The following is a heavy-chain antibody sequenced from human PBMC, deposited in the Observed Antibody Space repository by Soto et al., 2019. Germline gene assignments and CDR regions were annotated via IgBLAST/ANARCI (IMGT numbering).Heavy chain of an antibody. J-gene: IGHJ4*02. V-gene: IGHV1-3*01. CDR2: INAGNGNT. CDR1: GYTFTSYA. CDR3: ARGPGGPDGPGDY. Sequence: GASVTVCCKASGYTFTSYAMHWVRQAPGQRLEWMGWINAGNGNTKYSQKFQGRVTITRDTSASTAYMELSSLRSEDTAVYYCARGPGGPDGPGDYWGQGTLVTVSS. D-gene: IGHD2-15*01.